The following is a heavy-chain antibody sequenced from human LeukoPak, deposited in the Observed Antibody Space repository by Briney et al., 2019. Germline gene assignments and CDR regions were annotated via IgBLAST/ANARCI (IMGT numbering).Heavy chain of an antibody. CDR2: IDYSGST. CDR1: GDSSYNNIYY. V-gene: IGHV4-39*07. J-gene: IGHJ4*02. Sequence: SETLSLTCTVSGDSSYNNIYYWGWIRQPPGKGLEWIGTIDYSGSTYYSLSLKSRATISIDTSKNQFSLKLRSLTAADTAVYYCAREYTLYRSGWFLDYWGQGTVVTVSS. D-gene: IGHD6-19*01. CDR3: AREYTLYRSGWFLDY.